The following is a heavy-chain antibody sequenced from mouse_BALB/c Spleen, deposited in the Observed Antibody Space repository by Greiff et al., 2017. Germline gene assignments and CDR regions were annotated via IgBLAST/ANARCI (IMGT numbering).Heavy chain of an antibody. J-gene: IGHJ4*01. Sequence: QVHVKQSGAELARPGASVKMSCKASGYTFTSYTMHWVKQRPGQGLEWIGYINPSSGYTNYNQKFKDKATLTADKSSSTAYMQLSSLTSEDSAVYYCARSYRYDGYYYAMDYWGQGTSVTVSS. D-gene: IGHD2-14*01. CDR3: ARSYRYDGYYYAMDY. V-gene: IGHV1-4*01. CDR1: GYTFTSYT. CDR2: INPSSGYT.